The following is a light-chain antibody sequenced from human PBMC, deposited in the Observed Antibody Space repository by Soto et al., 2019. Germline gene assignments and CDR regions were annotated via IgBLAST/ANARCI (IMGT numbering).Light chain of an antibody. V-gene: IGKV1-39*01. Sequence: IPMTQSPSSLSASVGDRVIITCRSDHSINNYLNWYQQRPGKVPKLLIYAASTLQSGVRSRFSGSGSGRVFTLTINSLQPEDFATYYCQQSYSTLGTFGRGTRVEI. J-gene: IGKJ2*01. CDR2: AAS. CDR3: QQSYSTLGT. CDR1: HSINNY.